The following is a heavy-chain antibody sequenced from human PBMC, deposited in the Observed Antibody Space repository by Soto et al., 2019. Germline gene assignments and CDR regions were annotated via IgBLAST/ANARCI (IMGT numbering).Heavy chain of an antibody. CDR2: INAGNGNT. Sequence: QVQLVQSGAEVKKPGASVKVSCKASGYTFTSYAMHWVRQAPGQRLEWMGWINAGNGNTKYSQNFQGRVTITRYTSASTAYMELSSLRSEDTAVYFCARERYDNSGYFDYFDNWGQGTLVTVSS. J-gene: IGHJ4*02. CDR1: GYTFTSYA. D-gene: IGHD3-22*01. CDR3: ARERYDNSGYFDYFDN. V-gene: IGHV1-3*01.